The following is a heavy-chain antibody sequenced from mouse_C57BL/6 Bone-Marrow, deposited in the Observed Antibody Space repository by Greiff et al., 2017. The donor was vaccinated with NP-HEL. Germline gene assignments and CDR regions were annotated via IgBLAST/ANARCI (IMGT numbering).Heavy chain of an antibody. V-gene: IGHV5-6*01. J-gene: IGHJ3*01. Sequence: EVMLVESGGDLVKPGGSLKLSCAASGFTFSSYGMSWVRQTPDKRLEWVATISSGGSYTYYPDSVKGRFTISRDNAKNTLYLQMSSLKSEDTAMYYCASHYGNCLAWFAYWGQGTLVTVSA. CDR3: ASHYGNCLAWFAY. CDR2: ISSGGSYT. CDR1: GFTFSSYG. D-gene: IGHD2-1*01.